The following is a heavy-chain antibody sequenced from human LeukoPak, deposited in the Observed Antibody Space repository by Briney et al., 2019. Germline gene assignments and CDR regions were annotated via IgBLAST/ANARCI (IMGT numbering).Heavy chain of an antibody. V-gene: IGHV3-11*03. CDR2: ISVSTSYT. D-gene: IGHD2-15*01. CDR1: GFSFSDYY. J-gene: IGHJ4*02. CDR3: ASSGAVLGFY. Sequence: PGGSLRLSCAASGFSFSDYYMSWIRQAPGKGQEWVSYISVSTSYTDYADSVKGRFTISRDNAKNSLYLQMNSLRVEDTALYYCASSGAVLGFYWGQGTLVTVSS.